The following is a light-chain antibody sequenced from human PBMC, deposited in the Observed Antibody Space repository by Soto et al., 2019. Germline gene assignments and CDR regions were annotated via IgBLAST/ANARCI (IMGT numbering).Light chain of an antibody. CDR1: QSVSSSY. CDR2: GAS. J-gene: IGKJ1*01. Sequence: EIVLTQSPGTLSLSPGERATLSCRASQSVSSSYLAWYQQKPGQAPRLIIYGASSRATGIPDRFSGSGSRTDFTLTISRLEPEDFAVYYCQNYGSLTSSTFGQGTKVEIK. V-gene: IGKV3-20*01. CDR3: QNYGSLTSST.